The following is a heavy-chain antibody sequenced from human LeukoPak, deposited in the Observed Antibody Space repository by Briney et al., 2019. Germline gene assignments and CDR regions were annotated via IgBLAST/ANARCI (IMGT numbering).Heavy chain of an antibody. CDR3: AREWQQLYPGSLFHATDY. V-gene: IGHV3-11*01. CDR2: ISSSGSTI. J-gene: IGHJ4*02. Sequence: GRTLRLSCAASGFTFSDCYMSWIRQAPGKGLEWVSYISSSGSTIYYADSVKGRFTISRDNAKNSLYLQMNSLRAEDTAVYYCAREWQQLYPGSLFHATDYWGQGTLVTVSS. CDR1: GFTFSDCY. D-gene: IGHD2-2*02.